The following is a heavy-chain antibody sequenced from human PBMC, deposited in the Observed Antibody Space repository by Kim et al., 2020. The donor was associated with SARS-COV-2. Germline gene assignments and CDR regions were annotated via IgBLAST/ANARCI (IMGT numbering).Heavy chain of an antibody. CDR3: ARVRQQLVQGYYYYYGMDV. CDR2: INHSGST. CDR1: GGSFSGYY. Sequence: SETLSLTCAVYGGSFSGYYWSWIRQPPGKGLEWIGEINHSGSTNYNPSLKSRVTISVDTSKNQFSLKLSSVTAADTAVYYCARVRQQLVQGYYYYYGMDVWGQGTTVTVSS. J-gene: IGHJ6*02. D-gene: IGHD6-13*01. V-gene: IGHV4-34*01.